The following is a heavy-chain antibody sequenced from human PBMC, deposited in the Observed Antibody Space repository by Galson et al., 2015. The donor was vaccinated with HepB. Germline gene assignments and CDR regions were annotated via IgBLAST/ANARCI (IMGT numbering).Heavy chain of an antibody. CDR1: GFTFSSYA. D-gene: IGHD4-17*01. V-gene: IGHV3-23*01. CDR2: ISGSGGST. J-gene: IGHJ2*01. CDR3: AKDVGDYGDYVWDWYFDV. Sequence: SLRLSCAASGFTFSSYAMSWVRQAPGKGLEWVSAISGSGGSTYYADSVKGRFTISRDNSKNTLYLQMNSLRAEDTAVYYCAKDVGDYGDYVWDWYFDVWGRGTLVTVSS.